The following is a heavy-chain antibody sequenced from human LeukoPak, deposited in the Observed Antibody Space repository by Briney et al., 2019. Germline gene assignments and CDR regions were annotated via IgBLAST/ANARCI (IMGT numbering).Heavy chain of an antibody. Sequence: SETLSLTCAVYGGSFSGYYWSWIRQPPGKGLEWIGEINHSGSTNYNPPLKSRVTISVDTSKNQFSLKLSSVTAADTAVYYCARGLSSGLPFGYWGQGTLVTVSS. CDR3: ARGLSSGLPFGY. CDR2: INHSGST. J-gene: IGHJ4*02. V-gene: IGHV4-34*01. CDR1: GGSFSGYY. D-gene: IGHD3-22*01.